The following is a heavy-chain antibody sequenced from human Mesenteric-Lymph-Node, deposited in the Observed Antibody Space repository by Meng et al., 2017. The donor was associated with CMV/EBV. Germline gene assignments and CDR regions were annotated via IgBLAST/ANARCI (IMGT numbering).Heavy chain of an antibody. D-gene: IGHD2-21*01. J-gene: IGHJ4*02. CDR1: GFTFSNYG. V-gene: IGHV3-33*01. CDR2: IWYDGSDK. Sequence: GESLKISCAASGFTFSNYGMHWVRQAPGKGLEWVAVIWYDGSDKYYGDSVKGRFTISRDNSKNTLYLQMNSLRADDTAMYCCASIGGCGGDCYYDYWGQGTLVTVSS. CDR3: ASIGGCGGDCYYDY.